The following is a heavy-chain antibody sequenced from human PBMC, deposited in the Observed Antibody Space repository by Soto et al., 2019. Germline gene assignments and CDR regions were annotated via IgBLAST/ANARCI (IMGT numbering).Heavy chain of an antibody. CDR1: GFTFSSYG. CDR3: ATIAVKSGMDV. J-gene: IGHJ6*04. Sequence: GGSLRLSCAASGFTFSSYGMHWVRQAPGKGLEWVAVIWYDGSNKYYADSVKGRFTISRDNSKNTLYLQMNSLRAEDTAVYYCATIAVKSGMDVWGKGTTVTVSS. CDR2: IWYDGSNK. V-gene: IGHV3-33*01. D-gene: IGHD6-19*01.